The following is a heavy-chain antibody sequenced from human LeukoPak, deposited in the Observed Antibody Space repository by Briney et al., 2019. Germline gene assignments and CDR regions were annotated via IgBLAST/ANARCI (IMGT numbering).Heavy chain of an antibody. CDR2: ISYDGSNK. Sequence: GGSLRLSCAASGFTFSSYAMHWVRQAPGKGLEWVAVISYDGSNKYYADSVKGRFTISRDNSKNTLYLQMNSLRAEDTAVYYCARDGPNYDSSGYYRFSFDYWGQGTLVTVSS. CDR3: ARDGPNYDSSGYYRFSFDY. V-gene: IGHV3-30*04. J-gene: IGHJ4*02. CDR1: GFTFSSYA. D-gene: IGHD3-22*01.